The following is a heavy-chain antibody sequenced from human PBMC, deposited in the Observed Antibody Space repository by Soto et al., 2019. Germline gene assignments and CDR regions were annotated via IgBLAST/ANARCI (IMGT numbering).Heavy chain of an antibody. J-gene: IGHJ5*02. Sequence: EVQLLESGGGLVQPGGSLRLSCAASGFTFSSYAMSWVRQAPGKGLEWVSAISGSGGGTYYADSVKGRFTISRDNSKNTLYRQMNSLRAEDTAVYYCAKGSGIQLWNWFDPWGQGTLVTVSS. D-gene: IGHD5-18*01. CDR3: AKGSGIQLWNWFDP. CDR1: GFTFSSYA. CDR2: ISGSGGGT. V-gene: IGHV3-23*01.